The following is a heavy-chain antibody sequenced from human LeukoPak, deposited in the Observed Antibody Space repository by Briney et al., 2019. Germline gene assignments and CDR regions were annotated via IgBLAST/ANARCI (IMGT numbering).Heavy chain of an antibody. CDR3: ARRYGSGSYYHYYYMDV. CDR2: IYYSGST. V-gene: IGHV4-59*08. J-gene: IGHJ6*03. CDR1: GGSISSYY. Sequence: SETLSLICTVSGGSISSYYWSWIRQPPGKGMEWIGYIYYSGSTNYNPSLKSRVTISVDTSKNQFSLKLSSVTAADTAVYYCARRYGSGSYYHYYYMDVWGKGTTVTVSS. D-gene: IGHD3-10*01.